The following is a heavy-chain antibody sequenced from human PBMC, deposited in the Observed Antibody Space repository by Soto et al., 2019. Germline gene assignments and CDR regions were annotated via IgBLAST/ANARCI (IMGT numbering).Heavy chain of an antibody. J-gene: IGHJ5*01. CDR3: GRVVEGATRHTDPDS. CDR2: VYHNGGA. CDR1: GVSIHNSHSF. Sequence: QVHLQESGPGLVKPSETLSLTCTVSGVSIHNSHSFWAWIRQPPGKGLQLIASVYHNGGAHYNSSLKSRVTISVDTANNQVSLRMRSLTAADTAFYYCGRVVEGATRHTDPDSWGQGILVTVSS. D-gene: IGHD2-21*01. V-gene: IGHV4-39*01.